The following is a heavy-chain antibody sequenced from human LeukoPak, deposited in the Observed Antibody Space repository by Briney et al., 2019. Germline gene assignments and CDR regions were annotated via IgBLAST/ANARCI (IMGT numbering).Heavy chain of an antibody. V-gene: IGHV1-24*01. J-gene: IGHJ4*02. CDR3: ATVVLADFWSGYYDY. D-gene: IGHD3-3*01. Sequence: ASVKVSCKVSGYTLTELSMHWVRQAPGKGLEWMGGFDPEDGETIYAQKFQGRVTVTEDTSTDTAYMELSSLRSEDTAVYYCATVVLADFWSGYYDYWGQGTLVTVSS. CDR2: FDPEDGET. CDR1: GYTLTELS.